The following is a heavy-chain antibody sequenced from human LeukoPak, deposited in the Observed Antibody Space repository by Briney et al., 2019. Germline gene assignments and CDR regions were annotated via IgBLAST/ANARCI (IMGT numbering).Heavy chain of an antibody. D-gene: IGHD2-2*01. CDR2: IRSSGSTI. CDR3: ATVDCSSTSCYEFDY. V-gene: IGHV3-11*01. CDR1: GFAFSYYY. Sequence: KPGGSLRLSCAAAGFAFSYYYMSWIRQAAEKGLEWVSYIRSSGSTIYYADSEEGRFIISSDYAKNSLHLQMNRLTAEDTADYYCATVDCSSTSCYEFDYWGQGTLVTVSS. J-gene: IGHJ4*02.